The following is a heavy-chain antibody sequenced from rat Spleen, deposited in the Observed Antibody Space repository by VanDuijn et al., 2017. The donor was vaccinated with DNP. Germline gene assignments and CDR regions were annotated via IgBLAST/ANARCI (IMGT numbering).Heavy chain of an antibody. V-gene: IGHV5S10*01. CDR2: IIYDGNRT. Sequence: EVQLVESGGGLVQPGRSLKLSCAASGFTFSDYNMAWVRQAPKKGLEWVATIIYDGNRTYYRDSVKGRFTISRDNAKSTLYLQMDSLRSEDTATYYCVRDSRDYGSYADYFDYWGQGVMVTVSS. CDR3: VRDSRDYGSYADYFDY. D-gene: IGHD1-8*01. CDR1: GFTFSDYN. J-gene: IGHJ2*01.